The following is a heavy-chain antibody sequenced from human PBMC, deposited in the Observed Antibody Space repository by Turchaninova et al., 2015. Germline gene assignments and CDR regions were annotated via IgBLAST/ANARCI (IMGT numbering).Heavy chain of an antibody. CDR3: ARSASIVGPTTLDY. Sequence: QVQLQESGPRLVQPSETLSLPCTVSGGAGSSGNYYWSWIRQPPGKGLEWIGYIYHSGSTNYSPSLKSRVAISVDTSKNQFSLKLTSVTTADTAVYYCARSASIVGPTTLDYWGQGTLVTVSS. J-gene: IGHJ4*02. CDR2: IYHSGST. CDR1: GGAGSSGNYY. D-gene: IGHD1-26*01. V-gene: IGHV4-61*01.